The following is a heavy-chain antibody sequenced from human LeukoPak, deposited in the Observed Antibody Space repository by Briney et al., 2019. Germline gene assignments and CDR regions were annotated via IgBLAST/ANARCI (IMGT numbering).Heavy chain of an antibody. D-gene: IGHD5-18*01. V-gene: IGHV3-48*01. J-gene: IGHJ4*02. CDR1: GFPFSGYS. CDR3: ARDHNYAFDY. Sequence: GGPLRLSCEASGFPFSGYSRTWFPRAPGRGRGWVSYISSISGTINYADSVKGRFTISGDNARNSLFLQMNSLRAEDTAVYYCARDHNYAFDYWGQGTLVTVSS. CDR2: ISSISGTI.